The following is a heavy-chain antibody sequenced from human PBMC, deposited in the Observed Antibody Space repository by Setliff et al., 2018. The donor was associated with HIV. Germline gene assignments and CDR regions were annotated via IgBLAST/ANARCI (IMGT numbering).Heavy chain of an antibody. V-gene: IGHV1-2*02. Sequence: ASVKVSCKTSGYIFIRYYIFWVRQAPGQGLEWMGNINPHTGVTKCAEKFQGRVTMTRDTSINTIYMELSRLRSDDTAVYYCARDLGDGFEEWFSPLDDGMDVWGQGTTVTVSS. J-gene: IGHJ6*01. CDR2: INPHTGVT. CDR1: GYIFIRYY. CDR3: ARDLGDGFEEWFSPLDDGMDV. D-gene: IGHD3-3*01.